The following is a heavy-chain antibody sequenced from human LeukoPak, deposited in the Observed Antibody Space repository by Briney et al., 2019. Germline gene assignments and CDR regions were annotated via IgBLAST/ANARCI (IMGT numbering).Heavy chain of an antibody. J-gene: IGHJ3*02. CDR1: GFTFSRYE. CDR2: INSRGRTI. Sequence: QSGGSLRLSCAASGFTFSRYEMNGVRQAPGKGLEWVSYINSRGRTIYYADSVKGRFTISRDNAKNSLYLQMNCLRAEDTAVYYCARDFYDTVYDAFDIWGQGTMVTVSS. D-gene: IGHD5/OR15-5a*01. CDR3: ARDFYDTVYDAFDI. V-gene: IGHV3-48*03.